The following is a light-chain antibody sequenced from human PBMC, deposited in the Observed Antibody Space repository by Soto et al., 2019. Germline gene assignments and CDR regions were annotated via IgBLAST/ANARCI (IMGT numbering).Light chain of an antibody. CDR1: QSISTW. J-gene: IGKJ1*01. CDR2: DAS. CDR3: QQYNSYSPRT. Sequence: DIQLTQSPSTLSASVGDSVTITCRASQSISTWLAWYQQKAGKAPKLLIYDASSLESGVPSRFSGSGSGTEFTLTISSLQPDDFATYYCQQYNSYSPRTFGQGTKVDIK. V-gene: IGKV1-5*01.